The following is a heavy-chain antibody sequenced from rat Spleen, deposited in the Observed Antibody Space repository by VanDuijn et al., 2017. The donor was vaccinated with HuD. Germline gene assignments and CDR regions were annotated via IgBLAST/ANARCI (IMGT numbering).Heavy chain of an antibody. D-gene: IGHD1-6*01. V-gene: IGHV5-22*01. CDR3: ARGGFFRY. J-gene: IGHJ2*01. CDR2: ISYDGTAT. Sequence: EVQLVESGGGLVQPGRSMKLSGAASGLSLVTNDMAWARQAPTKGLEWVASISYDGTATYYRDSVKGRSTISRDNAKSTLYLQMNSLRSEDTATYYCARGGFFRYWGQGVMVTVSS. CDR1: GLSLVTND.